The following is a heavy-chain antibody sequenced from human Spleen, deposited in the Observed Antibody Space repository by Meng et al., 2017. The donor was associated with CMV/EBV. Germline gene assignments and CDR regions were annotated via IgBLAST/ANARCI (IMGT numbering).Heavy chain of an antibody. CDR1: GFTFSSYG. CDR2: IWYDGSNK. J-gene: IGHJ5*02. Sequence: LSLTCAASGFTFSSYGMHWVRQAPGKGLEWVAVIWYDGSNKYYADSVKGRFTISRDNSKNTLYLQMNSLRAEDTAVYYCAKDGAWEYQLLHQNWFNPWGQGTLVTVSS. V-gene: IGHV3-33*06. D-gene: IGHD2-2*01. CDR3: AKDGAWEYQLLHQNWFNP.